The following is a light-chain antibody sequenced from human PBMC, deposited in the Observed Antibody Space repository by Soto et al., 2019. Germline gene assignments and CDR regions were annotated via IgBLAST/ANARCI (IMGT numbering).Light chain of an antibody. CDR3: QPYGSPSWS. Sequence: EIVLTQSPCTLSLSPGERATLSCRASQSVTSNYLAWYQQKPGQAPRILIFAASSSATGITDNFSVSGSGTGSTFTNSGLQPDAFVVADCQPYGSPSWSFGQGTKVEIK. V-gene: IGKV3-20*01. CDR1: QSVTSNY. J-gene: IGKJ1*01. CDR2: AAS.